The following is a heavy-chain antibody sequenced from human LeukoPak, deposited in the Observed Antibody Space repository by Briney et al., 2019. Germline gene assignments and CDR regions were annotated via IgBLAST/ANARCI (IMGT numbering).Heavy chain of an antibody. CDR2: INPNSGGT. Sequence: GASVKVSCKPSGYTFTDYYMHWVRQAPGQGLEWMGWINPNSGGTNYAQKFRGRVTMTRDTSISTVFMELSRLTSDDTAVYFCASGPTRYSPHPYFDYWGQGTLVTVSS. J-gene: IGHJ4*02. D-gene: IGHD5-18*01. CDR1: GYTFTDYY. V-gene: IGHV1-2*02. CDR3: ASGPTRYSPHPYFDY.